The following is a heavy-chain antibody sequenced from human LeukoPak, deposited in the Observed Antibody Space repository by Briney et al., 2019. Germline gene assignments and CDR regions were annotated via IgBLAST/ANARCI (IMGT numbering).Heavy chain of an antibody. J-gene: IGHJ4*02. V-gene: IGHV5-51*01. CDR1: GYSFTNYW. CDR2: IYPGDSDT. Sequence: GESLKISCKGSGYSFTNYWIGLVRQMPGKGLEWMGIIYPGDSDTRYSPSFQGQVTMSADKSITTAYLQWSSLKASDTAMYYCARQPASLRGIDNWGQGTLVTVS. CDR3: ARQPASLRGIDN.